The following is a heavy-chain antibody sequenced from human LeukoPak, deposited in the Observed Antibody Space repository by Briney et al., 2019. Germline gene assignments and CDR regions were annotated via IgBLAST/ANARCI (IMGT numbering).Heavy chain of an antibody. J-gene: IGHJ4*02. V-gene: IGHV5-51*01. D-gene: IGHD6-13*01. Sequence: GESLKISCKGSGYSFTTYWIGWVRQIPGKGLEWMGIIYPGDSDTRYSPSFQGQVTISADKSISTAYLQWSSLKASDTAMYYCARRTASMAAAPDYWGQGTLVIVSS. CDR2: IYPGDSDT. CDR3: ARRTASMAAAPDY. CDR1: GYSFTTYW.